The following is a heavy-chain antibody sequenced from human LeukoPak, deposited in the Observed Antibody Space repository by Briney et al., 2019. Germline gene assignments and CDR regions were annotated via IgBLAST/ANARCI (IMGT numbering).Heavy chain of an antibody. CDR1: GYTFTNND. Sequence: ASVKVSCKPSGYTFTNNDINWVRQATGQGLEWMGWMNPNSGNTGYAQKFQGRVTITRNTSISTAYMELSSLRSEDTAVYYCARRNSGYYYSDAFDIWGQGTMVTVSS. D-gene: IGHD3-22*01. CDR3: ARRNSGYYYSDAFDI. V-gene: IGHV1-8*03. J-gene: IGHJ3*02. CDR2: MNPNSGNT.